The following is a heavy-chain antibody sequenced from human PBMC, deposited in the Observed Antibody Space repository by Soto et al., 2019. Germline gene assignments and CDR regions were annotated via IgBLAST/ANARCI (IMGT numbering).Heavy chain of an antibody. CDR1: GGSISSSNW. Sequence: QVQLQESGPGLVKPSGTLSLTCAVSGGSISSSNWWSWVRQPPGKGLEWIGEIYHSGSTNYNPSLKSRVPISGDKPESHFSLKLSSVTAADRAVFYWARVLGNDAFDLGGKGTMVTVSS. D-gene: IGHD3-3*02. CDR3: ARVLGNDAFDL. J-gene: IGHJ3*01. V-gene: IGHV4-4*02. CDR2: IYHSGST.